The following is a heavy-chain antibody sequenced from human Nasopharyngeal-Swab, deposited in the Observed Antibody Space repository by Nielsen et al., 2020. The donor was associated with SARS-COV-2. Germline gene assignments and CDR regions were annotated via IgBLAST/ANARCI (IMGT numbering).Heavy chain of an antibody. V-gene: IGHV1-46*01. D-gene: IGHD1-26*01. CDR2: INPSGGST. CDR1: GYTFTSYY. Sequence: ASVKVSCKASGYTFTSYYMHWVRQAPGQGLEWMGIINPSGGSTSYAQKFQGRVTMTRDTSTSTVYMELSSLRSEDTAVYYCARARYSGSSYDAFDIGGQGTMVTVSS. CDR3: ARARYSGSSYDAFDI. J-gene: IGHJ3*02.